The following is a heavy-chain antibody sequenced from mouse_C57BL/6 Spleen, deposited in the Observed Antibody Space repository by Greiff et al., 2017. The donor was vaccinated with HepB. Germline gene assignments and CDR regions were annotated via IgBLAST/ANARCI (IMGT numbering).Heavy chain of an antibody. CDR3: ARGDYYGSSPLYAMDY. CDR2: ILPGSGST. Sequence: QVQLQQSGAELMKPGASVKLSCKATGYTFTGYWIEWVKQRPGHGLEWIGEILPGSGSTNYNEKFKGKATFTADKSSNTAYMQLSSLTTEDSAIYYCARGDYYGSSPLYAMDYWGQGTSVTVSS. V-gene: IGHV1-9*01. CDR1: GYTFTGYW. J-gene: IGHJ4*01. D-gene: IGHD1-1*01.